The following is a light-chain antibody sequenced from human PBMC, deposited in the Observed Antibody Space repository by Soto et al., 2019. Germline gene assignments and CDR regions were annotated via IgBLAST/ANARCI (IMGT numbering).Light chain of an antibody. CDR1: SSDVGGYNY. V-gene: IGLV2-14*01. CDR3: RSYTRPSPLL. Sequence: QSALTQPASVSGSPGQSITISCTGTSSDVGGYNYVSWYQQHPGKAPILMIYDVSNRPSGVSNRFTGSKSGNTASLTISGLQAEDEDDYYCRSYTRPSPLLFGGGTKLTVL. CDR2: DVS. J-gene: IGLJ2*01.